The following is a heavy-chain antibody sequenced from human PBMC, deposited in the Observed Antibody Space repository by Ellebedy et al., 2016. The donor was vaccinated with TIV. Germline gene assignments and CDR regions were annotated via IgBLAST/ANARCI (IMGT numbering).Heavy chain of an antibody. V-gene: IGHV4-39*01. CDR1: NGSINSGFYY. CDR3: VDQLTGLDAFDI. D-gene: IGHD7-27*01. Sequence: SETLSLTCTVSNGSINSGFYYRGWIRQPPGKGLEWIGSILYSGSTYYNPSLKSRVTISVHPSKNQFSLKLSSVTAADTAVYYCVDQLTGLDAFDIWGQGTVVTVSS. CDR2: ILYSGST. J-gene: IGHJ3*02.